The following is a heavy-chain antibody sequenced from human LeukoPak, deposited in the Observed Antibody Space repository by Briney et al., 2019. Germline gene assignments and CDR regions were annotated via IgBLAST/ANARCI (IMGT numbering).Heavy chain of an antibody. V-gene: IGHV3-48*03. J-gene: IGHJ4*02. D-gene: IGHD3-16*01. Sequence: GGTLRLSCAASGFTFSSYEMNWVRQAPGKGLEWVSYISSSGSTIYYADSVKGRFTISRDNAKNSLYLQMNSLRAEDTAVYYCARERGSYFDYWGQGTLVTVSS. CDR1: GFTFSSYE. CDR2: ISSSGSTI. CDR3: ARERGSYFDY.